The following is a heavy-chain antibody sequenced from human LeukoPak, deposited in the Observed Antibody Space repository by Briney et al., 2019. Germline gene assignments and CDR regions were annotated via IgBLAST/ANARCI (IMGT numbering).Heavy chain of an antibody. CDR1: GYTFTGYY. V-gene: IGHV1-2*02. CDR3: ARIFPPDDYGDY. CDR2: INPNSGGT. D-gene: IGHD3-3*01. J-gene: IGHJ4*02. Sequence: GASVKVSCKASGYTFTGYYMHRVRQAPGQGLEWMGWINPNSGGTNYAQKFQGRVTMTRDTSISTAYMELSRLRSDDTAVYYCARIFPPDDYGDYWGQGTLVTVSS.